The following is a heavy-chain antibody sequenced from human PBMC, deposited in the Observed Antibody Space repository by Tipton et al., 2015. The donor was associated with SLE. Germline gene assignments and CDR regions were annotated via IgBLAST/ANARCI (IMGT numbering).Heavy chain of an antibody. CDR3: AKGLMTSWYDS. CDR2: ISGSGGNT. J-gene: IGHJ4*02. CDR1: GFPFSLYL. Sequence: SLRLSCAASGFPFSLYLMSWVRHPPGKGLEGVSSISGSGGNTYYADSVKGRLTISRDNDKNTVFLQLNSLRAEDTAIYYCAKGLMTSWYDSWGQGTLVTVSS. V-gene: IGHV3-23*01. D-gene: IGHD6-13*01.